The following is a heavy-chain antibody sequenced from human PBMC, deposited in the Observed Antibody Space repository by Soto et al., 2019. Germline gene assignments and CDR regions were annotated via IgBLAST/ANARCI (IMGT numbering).Heavy chain of an antibody. V-gene: IGHV4-4*02. D-gene: IGHD2-21*02. CDR3: ARAVDEGTVVTPLPFDI. Sequence: QVQLQESGPGLVKPSGTLSLTCAVSGGSISSSNWWSWVRQPPGKGLEWIGEIYHSGSTNYNPSLTIRVTISVDKSKNQFSLKLSSVTAADTAVYYCARAVDEGTVVTPLPFDIWGQGTMVTVSS. J-gene: IGHJ3*02. CDR1: GGSISSSNW. CDR2: IYHSGST.